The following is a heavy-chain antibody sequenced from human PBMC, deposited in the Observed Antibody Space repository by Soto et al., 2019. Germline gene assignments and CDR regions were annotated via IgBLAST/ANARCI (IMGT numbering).Heavy chain of an antibody. CDR3: ASSIVVVTALDY. CDR2: INAGNGNT. Sequence: QVQLVQSGAEEKKPGASVKVSCKASGYTFTSYAMHWVRQAPGQRLEWMGWINAGNGNTKYSQKFQGRVTITRDTSASTAYMELSSLRSEDTDVYYCASSIVVVTALDYWGQGTLVTVSS. D-gene: IGHD2-21*02. J-gene: IGHJ4*02. CDR1: GYTFTSYA. V-gene: IGHV1-3*05.